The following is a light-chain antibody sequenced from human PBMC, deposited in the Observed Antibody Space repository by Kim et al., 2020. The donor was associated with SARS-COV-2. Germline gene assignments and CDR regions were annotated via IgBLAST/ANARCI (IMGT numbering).Light chain of an antibody. V-gene: IGKV4-1*01. J-gene: IGKJ2*03. CDR1: QTVFYNSNNKNY. CDR2: WAS. CDR3: QQYYSTPPS. Sequence: RATINCTSSQTVFYNSNNKNYLAWYQQKPGQAPKLLIYWASIRESGVSDRFSGSGSETDFTLTISSLQAEDVAVYYCQQYYSTPPSFGQGTKLEI.